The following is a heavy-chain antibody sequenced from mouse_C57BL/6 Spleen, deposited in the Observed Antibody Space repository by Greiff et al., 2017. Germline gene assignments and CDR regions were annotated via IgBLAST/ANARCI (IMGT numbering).Heavy chain of an antibody. V-gene: IGHV1-64*01. CDR1: GYTFTSYW. CDR3: ARYGSSLAWFAY. Sequence: QVQLQQPGAELVKPGASVKLSCKASGYTFTSYWMHWVKQRPGQGLEWIGMIHPNSGSTNYNEKFKSKATLTVDKSSSPAYMQLSSLTSEDSAVYYCARYGSSLAWFAYWGQGTLVTVAA. J-gene: IGHJ3*01. D-gene: IGHD1-1*01. CDR2: IHPNSGST.